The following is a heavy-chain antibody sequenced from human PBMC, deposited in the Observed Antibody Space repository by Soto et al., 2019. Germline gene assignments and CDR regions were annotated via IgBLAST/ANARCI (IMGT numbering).Heavy chain of an antibody. D-gene: IGHD1-26*01. J-gene: IGHJ4*02. Sequence: GSLXLXCAASGFTFSSYRMSWVRQAPGKGLEWVAXIKQDXSETYYVDSVXXRFTISRXXAKKPLYMQMNSLRAEDKAVYYCARKWVGVLAYWGKGTLVTVYS. V-gene: IGHV3-7*01. CDR3: ARKWVGVLAY. CDR1: GFTFSSYR. CDR2: IKQDXSET.